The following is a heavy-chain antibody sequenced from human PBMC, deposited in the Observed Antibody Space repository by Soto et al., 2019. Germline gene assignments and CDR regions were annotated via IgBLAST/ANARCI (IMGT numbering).Heavy chain of an antibody. D-gene: IGHD2-8*02. CDR3: ARETVVFWVGKTLYWAYGMDV. Sequence: QVQLVQSGPEVKKPGASVKLSCKASGYTFTTYYVHWVRQAPGQGLEWMGIINPSDGSTNYAQKFQDRVTMTRDTSTGTVFMDLSSLRSEDTAVYYCARETVVFWVGKTLYWAYGMDVWGRGTTVTVSS. CDR2: INPSDGST. J-gene: IGHJ6*02. CDR1: GYTFTTYY. V-gene: IGHV1-46*01.